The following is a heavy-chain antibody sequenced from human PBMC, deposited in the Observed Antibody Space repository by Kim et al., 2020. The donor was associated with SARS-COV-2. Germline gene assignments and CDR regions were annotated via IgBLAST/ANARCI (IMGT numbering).Heavy chain of an antibody. Sequence: GGSLRLSCAASGFTFSSYAMSWVRQAPGKGLEWVSAISGSGGSTYYADSVKGRFTISRDNSKNTLYLQMNSLRAEDTAVYYCAKGTGKPSVGVELTRRDSYCYGMEVWGRGTTVTGSS. CDR3: AKGTGKPSVGVELTRRDSYCYGMEV. CDR2: ISGSGGST. CDR1: GFTFSSYA. D-gene: IGHD1-7*01. V-gene: IGHV3-23*01. J-gene: IGHJ6*01.